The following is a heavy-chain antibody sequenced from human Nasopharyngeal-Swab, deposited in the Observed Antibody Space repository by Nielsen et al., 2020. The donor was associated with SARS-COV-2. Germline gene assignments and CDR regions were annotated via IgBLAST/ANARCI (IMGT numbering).Heavy chain of an antibody. Sequence: ASVKVSCKASGYTFTGYYMHWVRQAPGQGLEWMGWINPNSGGTNYAQNFQGRVTITADKSTSTAYMDLSRLKSEDTAVYYCARGDTDYYYYGLDVWGQGTTVTVSS. CDR3: ARGDTDYYYYGLDV. CDR1: GYTFTGYY. J-gene: IGHJ6*02. D-gene: IGHD5-18*01. V-gene: IGHV1-2*02. CDR2: INPNSGGT.